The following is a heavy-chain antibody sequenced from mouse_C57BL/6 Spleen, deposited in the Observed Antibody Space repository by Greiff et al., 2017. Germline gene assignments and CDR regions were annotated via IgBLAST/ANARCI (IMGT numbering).Heavy chain of an antibody. CDR2: ISSGGSYT. J-gene: IGHJ3*01. V-gene: IGHV5-6*01. CDR1: GFTFSSYG. Sequence: EVQGVESGGDLVKPGGSLKLSCAASGFTFSSYGMSWVRQTPDKRLEWVATISSGGSYTYYPDSVKGRFTISRDNAKNTLYLQMSSLKSEDTAMYYCARHDEAWFAYWGQGTLVTVSA. CDR3: ARHDEAWFAY.